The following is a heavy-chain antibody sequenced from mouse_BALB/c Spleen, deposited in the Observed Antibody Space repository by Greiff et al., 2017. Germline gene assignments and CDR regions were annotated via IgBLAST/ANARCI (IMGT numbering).Heavy chain of an antibody. D-gene: IGHD2-1*01. V-gene: IGHV5-17*02. CDR2: ISSGSSTI. CDR1: GFTFSSFG. J-gene: IGHJ4*01. Sequence: EVKLMESGGGLVQPGGSRKLSCAASGFTFSSFGMHWVRQAPEKGLEWVAYISSGSSTIYYADTVKGRFTISRDNPKNTLFLQMTSLRSEDTAMYYCARSAGNYYYYAMDYWGQGTSVTVSA. CDR3: ARSAGNYYYYAMDY.